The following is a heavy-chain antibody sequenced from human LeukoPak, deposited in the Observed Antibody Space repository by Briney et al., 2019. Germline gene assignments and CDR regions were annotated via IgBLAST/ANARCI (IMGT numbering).Heavy chain of an antibody. J-gene: IGHJ3*02. CDR3: GRHDYGDSSAAFDI. Sequence: PGGSLRLSCAASGFTFSSYAMHWVRQFPGKGLEWIGEIYRSGSTNYNPSLKSRVTISIDKSKNQFSLNLSPVTAADTAVYYCGRHDYGDSSAAFDIRGQGTMVIVSS. CDR2: IYRSGST. CDR1: GFTFSSYA. D-gene: IGHD4-17*01. V-gene: IGHV4-4*02.